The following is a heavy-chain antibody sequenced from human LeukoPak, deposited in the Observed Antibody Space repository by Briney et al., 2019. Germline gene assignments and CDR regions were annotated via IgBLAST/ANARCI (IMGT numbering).Heavy chain of an antibody. V-gene: IGHV3-74*01. CDR2: INGDGRNI. J-gene: IGHJ4*02. CDR3: VRDRGTYRPIDY. Sequence: GGSLRLSCVASGFTFSSYWMHWVRQDPRKGLVWVSRINGDGRNINYADSVRGRFTISRDNAQNSLYLQMNSLRAEDTAIYYCVRDRGTYRPIDYWGQGTLVTVSS. D-gene: IGHD1-26*01. CDR1: GFTFSSYW.